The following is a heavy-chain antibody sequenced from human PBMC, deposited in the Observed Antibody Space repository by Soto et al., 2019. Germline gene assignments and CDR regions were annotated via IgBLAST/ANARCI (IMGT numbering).Heavy chain of an antibody. J-gene: IGHJ5*02. D-gene: IGHD6-6*01. CDR2: INAHSGGT. CDR3: AKDLTRQLAYWLDP. V-gene: IGHV1-2*02. Sequence: ASVKVSCKASGFSFTGYYIHWLRQAPGQGREWMGWINAHSGGTEYAQKSQGRVTLTRDTSIATAYLTLTSLTSDDTALYYCAKDLTRQLAYWLDPWGQGTQVTVSS. CDR1: GFSFTGYY.